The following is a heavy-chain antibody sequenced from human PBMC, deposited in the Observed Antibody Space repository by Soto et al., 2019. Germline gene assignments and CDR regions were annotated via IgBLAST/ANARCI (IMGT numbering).Heavy chain of an antibody. V-gene: IGHV4-39*01. CDR1: GDSISSSSYY. Sequence: QLQLQESGPGLVKPSETLSLTCIVSGDSISSSSYYWGWIRQPPGKGLEWIGSISYSGSTVYNPSLKSRVTISVETSKNQFSLKLSSVTAADTAIYYCARRRRCSGTNCSTQNDWYFDLWGRGTLVTVSS. D-gene: IGHD2-15*01. J-gene: IGHJ2*01. CDR2: ISYSGST. CDR3: ARRRRCSGTNCSTQNDWYFDL.